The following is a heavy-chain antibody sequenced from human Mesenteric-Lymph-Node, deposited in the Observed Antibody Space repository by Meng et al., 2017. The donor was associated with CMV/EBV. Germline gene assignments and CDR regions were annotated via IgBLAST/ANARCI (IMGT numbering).Heavy chain of an antibody. CDR1: FSRYW. V-gene: IGHV3-74*01. CDR2: INSDGSST. CDR3: ARQRGFCSSTSCRYWYFDL. J-gene: IGHJ2*01. Sequence: FSRYWMHWVRQAPGKGLGWVSRINSDGSSTSYADSVKGRFTISRDNAKNTLYLQMNSLRAEDTAVYYCARQRGFCSSTSCRYWYFDLWGRGTLVTVSS. D-gene: IGHD2-2*01.